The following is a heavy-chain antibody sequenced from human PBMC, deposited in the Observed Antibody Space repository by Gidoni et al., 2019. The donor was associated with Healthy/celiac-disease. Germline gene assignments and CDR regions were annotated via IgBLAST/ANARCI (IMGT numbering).Heavy chain of an antibody. Sequence: QVQLVESGGGVVQPGRSLRLSCAASGFPFSSYAMHWVRQAPGKGLEWVAVISYDGSNKYYADSVKGRFTISRDNSKNTLYLQMNSLRAEDTAVYYCARDYVRGVIIEHDAFDIWGQGTMVTVSS. CDR2: ISYDGSNK. V-gene: IGHV3-30-3*01. CDR1: GFPFSSYA. D-gene: IGHD3-10*01. CDR3: ARDYVRGVIIEHDAFDI. J-gene: IGHJ3*02.